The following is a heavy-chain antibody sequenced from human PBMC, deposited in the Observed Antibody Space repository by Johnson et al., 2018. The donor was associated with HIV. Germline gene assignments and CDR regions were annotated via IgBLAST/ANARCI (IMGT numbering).Heavy chain of an antibody. CDR3: ARSVHDYSDYLWGRDACDI. CDR1: GFTFSSYA. D-gene: IGHD4-11*01. CDR2: ISYDGSNR. J-gene: IGHJ3*02. Sequence: QVQLVESGGGVVQPGRSLRLSCAASGFTFSSYAMHWVRQAPGKGLEWVAVISYDGSNRFYADSVKGRFTISRDNSKNTLYLQMNKLRAEDTAVYYCARSVHDYSDYLWGRDACDIWGQGTMVIVSS. V-gene: IGHV3-30-3*01.